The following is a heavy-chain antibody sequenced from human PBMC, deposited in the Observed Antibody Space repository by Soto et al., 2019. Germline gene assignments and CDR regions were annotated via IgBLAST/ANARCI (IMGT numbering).Heavy chain of an antibody. CDR2: ISTYNGNT. Sequence: ASVKVSCKASGYTFTSYGISWVRQAPGQGLEWMGWISTYNGNTNYAQKFQGRVTMTTDTSTSTAYMELRSLRSEDTAVYYCARDYYYDSSGSPGWFDPWGQGTLVTVSS. D-gene: IGHD3-22*01. CDR3: ARDYYYDSSGSPGWFDP. V-gene: IGHV1-18*01. CDR1: GYTFTSYG. J-gene: IGHJ5*02.